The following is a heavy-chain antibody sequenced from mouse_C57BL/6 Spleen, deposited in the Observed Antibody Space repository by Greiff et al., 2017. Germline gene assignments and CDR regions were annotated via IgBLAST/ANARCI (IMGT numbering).Heavy chain of an antibody. J-gene: IGHJ4*01. CDR2: IDPSDSYT. Sequence: QVQLQQPGAELVRPGTSVKLSCKASGYTFTSYWMHWVKQRPGQGLEWIGVIDPSDSYTNYNQKFKGKATLTVDTSSSTAYMQLSSLTSEDSAVYYCAPAMVTTWAMDYWGQGTSVTVSS. V-gene: IGHV1-59*01. CDR1: GYTFTSYW. CDR3: APAMVTTWAMDY. D-gene: IGHD2-2*01.